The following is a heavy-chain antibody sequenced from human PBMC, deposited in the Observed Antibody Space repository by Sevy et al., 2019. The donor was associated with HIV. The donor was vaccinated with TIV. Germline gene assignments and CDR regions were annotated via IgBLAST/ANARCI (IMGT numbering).Heavy chain of an antibody. CDR3: ARGYYDFWSGYYRRDAFDS. J-gene: IGHJ3*02. CDR2: ISAYNGDT. V-gene: IGHV1-18*01. D-gene: IGHD3-3*01. CDR1: GYTFTSYG. Sequence: ASVKVSCKASGYTFTSYGISWVRQAPGQGLEWMGWISAYNGDTNYAKKLQGRVTMTTDTSTSTAYMELTSLRSDDTAVYFCARGYYDFWSGYYRRDAFDSWGQGTRVTVSS.